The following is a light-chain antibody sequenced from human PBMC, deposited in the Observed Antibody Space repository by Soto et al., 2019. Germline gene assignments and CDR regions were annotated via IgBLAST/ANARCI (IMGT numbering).Light chain of an antibody. CDR2: NNN. V-gene: IGLV2-8*01. Sequence: QSVLTQPPSASGSPGQSVTISCTGTSSDVGGYNYVSWYQQHPGKAPKVLIFNNNQRPSGVPDRFSGSKSGTSASLAISGLQSEDEADYYCAVWDDSLSGMVFGGGTKLTVL. CDR1: SSDVGGYNY. CDR3: AVWDDSLSGMV. J-gene: IGLJ2*01.